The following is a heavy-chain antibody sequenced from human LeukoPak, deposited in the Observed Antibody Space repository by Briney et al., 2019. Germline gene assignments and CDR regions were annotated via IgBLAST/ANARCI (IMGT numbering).Heavy chain of an antibody. Sequence: GGSLRLSCAATGFSVSSDYMSWVRQAPGKGLQWVSVLYSGGTTYYADSVKGRFTISRDNSKNTLYLQMNSLRAEDTAVYYCARDLETDISDAFDIWGQGTMVTVSS. CDR3: ARDLETDISDAFDI. D-gene: IGHD3-9*01. CDR1: GFSVSSDY. CDR2: LYSGGTT. J-gene: IGHJ3*02. V-gene: IGHV3-66*01.